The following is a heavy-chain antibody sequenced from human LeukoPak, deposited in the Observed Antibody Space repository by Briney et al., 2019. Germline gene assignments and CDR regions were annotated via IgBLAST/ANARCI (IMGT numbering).Heavy chain of an antibody. CDR2: ISGSGGST. CDR3: AKYYGDYVGFLRGGDAFDI. J-gene: IGHJ3*02. CDR1: GFTFSSYG. Sequence: GGSLRLSCAASGFTFSSYGMSWVRQAPGKGLEWVSAISGSGGSTYYADSVKGRFTISRDNSKNTLYLQMNSLRAEDTAVYYCAKYYGDYVGFLRGGDAFDIWGQGTMVTVSS. D-gene: IGHD4-17*01. V-gene: IGHV3-23*01.